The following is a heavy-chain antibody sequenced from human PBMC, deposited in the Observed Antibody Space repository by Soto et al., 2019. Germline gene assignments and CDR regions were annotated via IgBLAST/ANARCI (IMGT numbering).Heavy chain of an antibody. V-gene: IGHV4-59*01. CDR1: GGSISGYY. CDR2: IYYSGST. D-gene: IGHD6-13*01. CDR3: ARDLKGSTCYDY. Sequence: SETLSLTCTVSGGSISGYYWTWIRQPPGKGLEWIGYIYYSGSTNYNPSLKSRVTISVDTSKNQFSLKLSSVTAADTAVYYCARDLKGSTCYDYWGQGTLVTVSS. J-gene: IGHJ4*02.